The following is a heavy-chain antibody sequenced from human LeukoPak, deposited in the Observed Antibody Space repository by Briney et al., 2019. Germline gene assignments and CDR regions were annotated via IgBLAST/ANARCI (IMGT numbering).Heavy chain of an antibody. D-gene: IGHD4-23*01. Sequence: GASVKVSRKASGGTFSSYAISWVRQAPGQGLEWMGGIIPIFGTASYAQKFQGRVTMTRDTSTSTVYMELSSLRSEDTAVYYCARDDYGGNQTSDYWGQGTLVTVSS. J-gene: IGHJ4*02. CDR1: GGTFSSYA. CDR3: ARDDYGGNQTSDY. CDR2: IIPIFGTA. V-gene: IGHV1-69*05.